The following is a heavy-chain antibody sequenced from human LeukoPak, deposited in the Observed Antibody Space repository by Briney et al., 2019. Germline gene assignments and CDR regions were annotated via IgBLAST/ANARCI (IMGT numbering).Heavy chain of an antibody. CDR1: GFTFSSYA. Sequence: GGSLRLSCAASGFTFSSYAMSWVRQAPGKGLECVSTISGSGDTTYYADSVKGRFTISRDNSKNTLYLQMNSLRADDTATYYCAKRQLVPEGLFDYWGQGTLVTVSS. CDR3: AKRQLVPEGLFDY. J-gene: IGHJ4*02. D-gene: IGHD6-13*01. CDR2: ISGSGDTT. V-gene: IGHV3-23*01.